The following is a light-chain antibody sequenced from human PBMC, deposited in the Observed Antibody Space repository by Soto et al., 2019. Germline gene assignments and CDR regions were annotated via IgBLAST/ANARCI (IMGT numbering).Light chain of an antibody. V-gene: IGLV1-40*01. Sequence: QPVLTQPPSVSGAPGQRVTISCTGSSSNIGAGYDVHWYQQLPGTAPKLLIYGNSNRPSGVPDRFSGSKSGTSASLAITGLQAEDEAHYYCCSYTTSGTWVFGGGTKLTVL. CDR3: CSYTTSGTWV. CDR1: SSNIGAGYD. CDR2: GNS. J-gene: IGLJ3*02.